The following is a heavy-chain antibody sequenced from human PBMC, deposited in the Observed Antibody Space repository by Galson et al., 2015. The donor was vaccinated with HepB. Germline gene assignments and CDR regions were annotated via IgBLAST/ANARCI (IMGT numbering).Heavy chain of an antibody. CDR3: ARNSGNNYRYFFKS. Sequence: SLRLSCAASGFTFTNFAMGWVRQAPGKGLEWVSVIGGSSGTTYYTDSVKGRFTISRDNSKNTVYLQIDDLRAEDTAVYYCARNSGNNYRYFFKSWGQGTLVTVSS. J-gene: IGHJ5*02. V-gene: IGHV3-23*01. CDR2: IGGSSGTT. D-gene: IGHD1-26*01. CDR1: GFTFTNFA.